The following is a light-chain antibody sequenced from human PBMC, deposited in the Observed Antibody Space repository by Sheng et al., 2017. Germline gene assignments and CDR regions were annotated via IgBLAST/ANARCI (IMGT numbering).Light chain of an antibody. V-gene: IGKV3-20*01. Sequence: EIVMTQSPATLSVSPGERATLSCRASQSVDSNLAWYQQKPGQAPRLLIYGASRRATGIPDRFSGSGSGTDFTLTISRLEPEDFAVYYCQQYGSPPRYTFGQGTKLEI. CDR2: GAS. CDR1: QSVDSN. CDR3: QQYGSPPRYT. J-gene: IGKJ2*01.